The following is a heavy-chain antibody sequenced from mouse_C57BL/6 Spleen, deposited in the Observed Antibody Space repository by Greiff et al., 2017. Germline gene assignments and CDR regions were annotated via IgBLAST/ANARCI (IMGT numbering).Heavy chain of an antibody. D-gene: IGHD1-1*01. Sequence: QVQLPQSGAELAKPGASVKLSCKASGYTFTSYWMHWVKQRPGQGLEWIGYINPSSGYTKYNQKFKDKATLTADQSSSTAYMQLSSLTYEDSAVYYCARSSVTTVVSTGAMDYWGQGTSVTVSS. CDR3: ARSSVTTVVSTGAMDY. CDR1: GYTFTSYW. CDR2: INPSSGYT. V-gene: IGHV1-7*01. J-gene: IGHJ4*01.